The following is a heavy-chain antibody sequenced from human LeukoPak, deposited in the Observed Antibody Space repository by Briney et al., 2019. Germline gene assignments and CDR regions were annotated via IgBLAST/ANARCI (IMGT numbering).Heavy chain of an antibody. CDR1: GFTFSSYA. J-gene: IGHJ4*02. CDR2: ISYDGSNK. D-gene: IGHD2-15*01. V-gene: IGHV3-30-3*01. Sequence: GGSLRLSCAASGFTFSSYAMHWVRQAPGKGLEWVAVISYDGSNKYYADSVKGRFTISRDNSKNTLYLQMNSLRAEDTAVYYCARGRNQDIVVVVAAMYWGQGTLVTVSS. CDR3: ARGRNQDIVVVVAAMY.